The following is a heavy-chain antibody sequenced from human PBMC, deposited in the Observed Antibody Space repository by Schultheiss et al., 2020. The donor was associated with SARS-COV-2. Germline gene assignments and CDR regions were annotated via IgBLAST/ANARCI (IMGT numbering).Heavy chain of an antibody. D-gene: IGHD2-8*01. CDR1: GSDLRVYA. V-gene: IGHV3-23*01. CDR3: AKSRIMATYYYYGMDV. J-gene: IGHJ6*02. Sequence: GGSLRLSCAASGSDLRVYAMTWVRQAPGKGLEWVSAISGSGGTTYYADSVKGRFTISRDNSKNALLLQMNSLRAEDTAIYYCAKSRIMATYYYYGMDVWGQGTTVTVSS. CDR2: ISGSGGTT.